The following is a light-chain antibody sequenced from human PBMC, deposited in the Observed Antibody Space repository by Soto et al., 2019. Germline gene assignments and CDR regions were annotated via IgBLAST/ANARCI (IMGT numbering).Light chain of an antibody. Sequence: QSALTQPASVSGSPGQSITISCTGTSSDVGGYNYVSWYQQHPGKAPKLMIYEVSNRPSGVSNRFSGSKSGNTASLTISGLQAEDEADYYCAAWDDSLSGLVFGRGTKVTVL. CDR3: AAWDDSLSGLV. CDR1: SSDVGGYNY. V-gene: IGLV2-14*01. CDR2: EVS. J-gene: IGLJ2*01.